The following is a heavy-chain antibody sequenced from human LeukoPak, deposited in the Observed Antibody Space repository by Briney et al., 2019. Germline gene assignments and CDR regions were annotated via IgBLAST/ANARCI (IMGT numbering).Heavy chain of an antibody. CDR2: IKLDGSEK. CDR3: ARDQYDTWSRRGNFDS. D-gene: IGHD3-3*01. CDR1: GFTFTSYA. Sequence: PPGGSLRLSCAASGFTFTSYAMNWVRQAPGKGLEWVANIKLDGSEKNYVDSVKGRFTISRDNTKNSLYLQMNSLRAEDTAVFYCARDQYDTWSRRGNFDSWGQGTLVIVSS. V-gene: IGHV3-7*03. J-gene: IGHJ4*02.